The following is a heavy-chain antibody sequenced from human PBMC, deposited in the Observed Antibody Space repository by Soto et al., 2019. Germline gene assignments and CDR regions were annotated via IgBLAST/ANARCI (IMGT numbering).Heavy chain of an antibody. J-gene: IGHJ4*02. V-gene: IGHV5-51*01. CDR1: GYSFTTYW. CDR3: ARKDSSSALDY. D-gene: IGHD3-22*01. CDR2: IYPGDSDT. Sequence: GESLKISCKVFGYSFTTYWIGWVRQMPGKGLEWMGIIYPGDSDTRYSPSFQGQVTISADKYISTAYLQWSSLKASDTAMYYCARKDSSSALDYWGQGTLVTVSS.